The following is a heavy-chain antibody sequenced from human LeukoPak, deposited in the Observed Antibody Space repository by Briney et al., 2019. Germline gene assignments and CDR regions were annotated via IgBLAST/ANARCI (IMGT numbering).Heavy chain of an antibody. CDR2: ISYDGSNK. V-gene: IGHV3-30*18. D-gene: IGHD3-16*01. CDR3: AKLLRGDQVYYFDY. CDR1: GFTFSSYG. Sequence: GGSLRLSCAASGFTFSSYGMHWVRQAPGKGLEWVAVISYDGSNKYYVDSVKGRFTISRDNSKNTLYLQMNSLRAEDTAVYYCAKLLRGDQVYYFDYWGQGTLVTVSS. J-gene: IGHJ4*02.